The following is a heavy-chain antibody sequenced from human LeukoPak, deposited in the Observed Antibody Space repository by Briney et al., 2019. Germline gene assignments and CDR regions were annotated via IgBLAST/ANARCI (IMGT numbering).Heavy chain of an antibody. CDR2: ISAYNGNT. V-gene: IGHV1-18*01. J-gene: IGHJ5*02. Sequence: ASVKVSCKASGYTFTSYGISWVRQAPGQGLEWMGWISAYNGNTNYAQKLQGRVTMTTDTSTSTAYMELRSLRSDDTAVYYCAREFVPDCSSTSCYVRGGNWFDPWGQGTLVTVSS. CDR3: AREFVPDCSSTSCYVRGGNWFDP. CDR1: GYTFTSYG. D-gene: IGHD2-2*01.